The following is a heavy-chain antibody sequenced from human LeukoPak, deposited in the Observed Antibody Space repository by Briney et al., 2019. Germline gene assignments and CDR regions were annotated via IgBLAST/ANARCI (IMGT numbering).Heavy chain of an antibody. Sequence: GASVKVSCKASGYTFTSYDINWVRQATGQGLEWMGWMNPNRGNTGYAQKFQGRVTITRNTSISTAYMELSSLRSEDTAVYYCARSFTMLVVPQGNWFDPWGQGTLVTVSS. CDR2: MNPNRGNT. V-gene: IGHV1-8*01. D-gene: IGHD3-22*01. CDR1: GYTFTSYD. CDR3: ARSFTMLVVPQGNWFDP. J-gene: IGHJ5*02.